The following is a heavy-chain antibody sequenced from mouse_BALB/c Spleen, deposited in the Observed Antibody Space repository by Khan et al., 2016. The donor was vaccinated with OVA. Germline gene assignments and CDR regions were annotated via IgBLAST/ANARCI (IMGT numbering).Heavy chain of an antibody. CDR2: IDPENGDT. CDR3: NVHESSYGYFDV. CDR1: GFNIKDYY. J-gene: IGHJ1*01. V-gene: IGHV14-4*02. D-gene: IGHD1-1*01. Sequence: EVQLQQSGAELVRSGASVKLSCTASGFNIKDYYMHWVKQRPEQGLEWIGWIDPENGDTEYAPKFQGKATMTADTSSNTAYLQLSSLTSEHTAVYYCNVHESSYGYFDVWGAGTTVTVSS.